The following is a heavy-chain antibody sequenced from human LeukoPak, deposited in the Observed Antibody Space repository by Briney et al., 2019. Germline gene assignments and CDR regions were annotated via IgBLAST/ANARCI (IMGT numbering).Heavy chain of an antibody. V-gene: IGHV4-4*07. CDR3: ARDCSSTSCYRAYAFDI. J-gene: IGHJ3*02. Sequence: PSETLSLNCTVSGGSISSYYWSWIRQPAGKGLEWIGRIYTSGSTNYNPSLKSRVTMSVDTSKNQFSLKLSSVTAADTAVYYCARDCSSTSCYRAYAFDIWGQGTMVTVSS. D-gene: IGHD2-2*02. CDR2: IYTSGST. CDR1: GGSISSYY.